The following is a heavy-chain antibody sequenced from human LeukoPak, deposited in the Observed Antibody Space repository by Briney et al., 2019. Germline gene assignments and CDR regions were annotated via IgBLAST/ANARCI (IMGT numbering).Heavy chain of an antibody. J-gene: IGHJ4*02. V-gene: IGHV3-48*02. Sequence: GGSLGLSCAASGFTFSSYSMTWVRQAPGKGLEWVIYITSSSSTIYYADSVKGRFTISRDNAKNSLYLQMNSLRDEDTAMYYCARVPYYFDYWGQGTLVTVSS. CDR1: GFTFSSYS. CDR2: ITSSSSTI. CDR3: ARVPYYFDY.